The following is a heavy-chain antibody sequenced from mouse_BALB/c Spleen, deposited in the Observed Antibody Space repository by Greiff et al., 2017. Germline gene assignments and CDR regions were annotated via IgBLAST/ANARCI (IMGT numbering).Heavy chain of an antibody. J-gene: IGHJ2*01. V-gene: IGHV1-87*01. CDR1: GYTFTSYW. CDR2: IYPGDGDT. CDR3: AMGDFDY. Sequence: VQLQQSGAELARPGASVKLSCKASGYTFTSYWMQWVKQRPGQGLEWIGAIYPGDGDTRYTQKFKGKATLTADKSSSTAYMQLSSLASEDSAVYYCAMGDFDYWGQGTTLTVSS.